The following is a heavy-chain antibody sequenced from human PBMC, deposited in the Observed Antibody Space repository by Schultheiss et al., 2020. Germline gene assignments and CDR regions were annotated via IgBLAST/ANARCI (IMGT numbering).Heavy chain of an antibody. J-gene: IGHJ6*02. V-gene: IGHV4-59*01. Sequence: SETLSLTCTVSGGSISSYYWSWIRQPPGKGLEWIGYIYYSGSTNYNPSLKSRVTISVDTSKNQFSLKLSSVTAADTAVYYCARDRNYYGMDVWGQGTTVTVS. CDR3: ARDRNYYGMDV. CDR2: IYYSGST. CDR1: GGSISSYY.